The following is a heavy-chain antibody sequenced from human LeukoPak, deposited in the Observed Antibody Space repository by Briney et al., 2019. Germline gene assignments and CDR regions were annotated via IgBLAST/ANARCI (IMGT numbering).Heavy chain of an antibody. CDR3: ASPRLYTNGWYDFFDY. Sequence: GGSLRLSCAASGFPFSSYAMHWVRQAPGRGLEWVAVITYDGSNKYYADSVKGRFTISRDNSKNTLYLQMNSLKTEDTAVYYCASPRLYTNGWYDFFDYWGQGTLVTVSS. J-gene: IGHJ4*02. V-gene: IGHV3-30-3*01. CDR1: GFPFSSYA. CDR2: ITYDGSNK. D-gene: IGHD6-19*01.